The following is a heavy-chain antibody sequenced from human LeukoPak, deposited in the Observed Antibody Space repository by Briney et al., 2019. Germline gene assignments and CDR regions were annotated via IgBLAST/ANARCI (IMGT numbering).Heavy chain of an antibody. CDR3: ARESKGILTGYPGRYFDY. D-gene: IGHD3-9*01. CDR1: GFTFSSYG. Sequence: GGSLRLSCAASGFTFSSYGMHWVRQAPGKGLEWVAFIRYDGSNKYYADSVKGRFTISRDNSKNTLYLQMNSLRAEDTAVYYCARESKGILTGYPGRYFDYWGQGTLVTVSS. V-gene: IGHV3-30*02. CDR2: IRYDGSNK. J-gene: IGHJ4*02.